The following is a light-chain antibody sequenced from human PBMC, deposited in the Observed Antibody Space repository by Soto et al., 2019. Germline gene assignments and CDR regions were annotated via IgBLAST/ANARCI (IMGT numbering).Light chain of an antibody. CDR3: QQYYNWPRT. CDR1: QSVSSN. J-gene: IGKJ5*01. V-gene: IGKV3-15*01. CDR2: GAS. Sequence: EIVLTPSPGTQSLSPGERATLSCRASQSVSSNSLAWYQQKPGQAPRLLFYGASTGATGLPARFSGSGSGTEFTLTINSLQAEDCAVYYCQQYYNWPRTFGQGTRLEIK.